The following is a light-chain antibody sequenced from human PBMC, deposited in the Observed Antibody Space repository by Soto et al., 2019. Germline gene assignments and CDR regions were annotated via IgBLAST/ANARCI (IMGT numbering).Light chain of an antibody. CDR1: SSNSGAGYD. J-gene: IGLJ1*01. Sequence: QSVLTQPPSVSGAPGQRVTISCTGTSSNSGAGYDVHWYQHLPGTAPKLLIYGNTIRPSGVPDRFSGSKSGTSASLPITGLQAEDEADYSCPSYVRSIRGYVFGTGTKATVL. CDR3: PSYVRSIRGYV. V-gene: IGLV1-40*01. CDR2: GNT.